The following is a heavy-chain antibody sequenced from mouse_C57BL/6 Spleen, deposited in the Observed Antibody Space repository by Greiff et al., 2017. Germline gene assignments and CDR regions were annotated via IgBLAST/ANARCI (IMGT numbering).Heavy chain of an antibody. J-gene: IGHJ1*03. D-gene: IGHD2-3*01. V-gene: IGHV1-39*01. CDR3: ARYDGYYWYFDV. CDR1: GYSFTDYN. Sequence: EVQLQQSGPELVKPGASVKISCKASGYSFTDYNMNWVKQSNGQSLEWIGVINPNYGTTSYNQKFKGKATLTVDQSSNTTYMQLNSLTSEDSAVYYCARYDGYYWYFDVWGTGTTVTVSS. CDR2: INPNYGTT.